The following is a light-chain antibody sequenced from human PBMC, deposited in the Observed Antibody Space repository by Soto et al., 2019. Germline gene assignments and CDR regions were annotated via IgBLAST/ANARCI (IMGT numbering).Light chain of an antibody. V-gene: IGLV1-44*01. CDR2: NND. CDR1: NFNIGSNT. Sequence: QSELTQPPSASDTPGQRVSISCSGGNFNIGSNTVNWYQQLPGTAPKLLIYNNDQRPSGVPDRFSGSKSGTSASLVISGLQSEDEAEYYCASWDDSLNGVVFGGGTKLTVL. J-gene: IGLJ3*02. CDR3: ASWDDSLNGVV.